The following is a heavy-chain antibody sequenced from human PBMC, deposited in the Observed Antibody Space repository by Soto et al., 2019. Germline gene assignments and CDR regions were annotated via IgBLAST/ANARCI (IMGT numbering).Heavy chain of an antibody. CDR2: ISYDGSNK. Sequence: GGSLRLSCAASGFTFSSYGMHWVRQAPGKWLEWVAVISYDGSNKYYADSVKGRFTISRDNSKNTLYLQMNSLRAEDTAVYYCAKEYYDFWSGSYNWFDPWGLGXLVTVYS. CDR3: AKEYYDFWSGSYNWFDP. V-gene: IGHV3-30*18. CDR1: GFTFSSYG. D-gene: IGHD3-3*01. J-gene: IGHJ5*02.